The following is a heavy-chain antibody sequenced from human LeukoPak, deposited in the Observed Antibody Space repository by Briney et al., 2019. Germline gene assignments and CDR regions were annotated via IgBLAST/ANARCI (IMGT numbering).Heavy chain of an antibody. CDR1: GGTFSSYA. D-gene: IGHD2-15*01. V-gene: IGHV1-69*06. Sequence: ASVKVSCKASGGTFSSYAISWVRQAPGQGLEWMGRIIPIFGTANYAQKFQGRVTITADKSTSTAYMELSSLRSEDTAVYYCARKVPLGYCSGGSCQGWFDPWGQGTRVTVSS. CDR2: IIPIFGTA. J-gene: IGHJ5*02. CDR3: ARKVPLGYCSGGSCQGWFDP.